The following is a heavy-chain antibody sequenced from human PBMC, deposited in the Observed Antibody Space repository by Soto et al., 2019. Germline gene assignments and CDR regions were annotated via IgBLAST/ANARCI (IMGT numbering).Heavy chain of an antibody. Sequence: LRLSCAASGFTFSSYAMSWVRQAPGKGLEWVSAISGSGGSTYYADSVKGRFTISRDNSENTLYLQMNSLRAEDTAVYYCAKGPGYYDSSGYYSAWGQGTMVTVSS. CDR3: AKGPGYYDSSGYYSA. J-gene: IGHJ3*01. CDR1: GFTFSSYA. CDR2: ISGSGGST. V-gene: IGHV3-23*01. D-gene: IGHD3-22*01.